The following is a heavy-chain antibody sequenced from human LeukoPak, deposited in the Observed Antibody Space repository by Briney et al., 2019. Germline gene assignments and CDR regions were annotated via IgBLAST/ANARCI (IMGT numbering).Heavy chain of an antibody. D-gene: IGHD3-10*01. CDR2: ISSSGSTL. CDR1: GFTFSSFE. V-gene: IGHV3-48*03. Sequence: PGGSLRLSCVVSGFTFSSFEMNWVRQAPGRGLEWVSYISSSGSTLYYADSVKGRFSISRDNAKNSLYLQMNSLRAEDTAVCYCVRGLDYNVAWVYWGQGTLVTVSS. CDR3: VRGLDYNVAWVY. J-gene: IGHJ4*02.